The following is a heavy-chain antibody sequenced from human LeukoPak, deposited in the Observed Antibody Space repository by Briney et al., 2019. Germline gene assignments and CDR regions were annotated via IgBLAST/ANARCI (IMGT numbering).Heavy chain of an antibody. D-gene: IGHD5-24*01. CDR3: ARARWYSCDY. J-gene: IGHJ4*02. V-gene: IGHV3-74*01. Sequence: GGSLRLSCAVSGFTFRGHWMFWVRQAPGKGLEWVSSTNSDGSSRGYTDSVKGRFTVSRDNAKNTLYLQMNGLRGEDTAAYYCARARWYSCDYWGQRTLVTVSS. CDR1: GFTFRGHW. CDR2: TNSDGSSR.